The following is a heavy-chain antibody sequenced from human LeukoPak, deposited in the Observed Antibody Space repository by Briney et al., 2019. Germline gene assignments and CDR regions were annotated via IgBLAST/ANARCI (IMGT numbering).Heavy chain of an antibody. V-gene: IGHV4-39*07. Sequence: SKTLSLTCTVSGGSISSYYWGWIRQPPGKGLEWIGSIYYSGSTYYNPSLKSRVTISVDTSKSQFSLRLSSVTAADTAIYYCARDWGESCSGGSCYGGFNYWGQGNLVTVSS. D-gene: IGHD2-15*01. CDR2: IYYSGST. CDR3: ARDWGESCSGGSCYGGFNY. CDR1: GGSISSYY. J-gene: IGHJ4*02.